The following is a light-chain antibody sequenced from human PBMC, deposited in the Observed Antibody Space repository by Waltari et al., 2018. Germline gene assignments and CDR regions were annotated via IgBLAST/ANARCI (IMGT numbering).Light chain of an antibody. Sequence: QSALTQPPSVSGAPGQRVTISCPRRSSNIRAGYDVHAYKQLPGTAPKFLLFANSDRPSGVPDRFSGSKSGASATLAITGLQAEDEADYYCQSYDSSLSASVFGGGTKLTVL. V-gene: IGLV1-40*01. CDR1: SSNIRAGYD. CDR2: ANS. CDR3: QSYDSSLSASV. J-gene: IGLJ2*01.